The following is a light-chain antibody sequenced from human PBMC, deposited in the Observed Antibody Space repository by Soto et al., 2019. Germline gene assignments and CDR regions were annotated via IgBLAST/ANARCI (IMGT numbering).Light chain of an antibody. CDR2: AAF. CDR1: QGISSY. CDR3: QQLNRYPVT. Sequence: DIQLPQSPSFLSASVGDRVTITCRASQGISSYLAWYQQKPGKAPKLLIYAAFTLQSGVPSRFSGSGSGTEFTLTISSLQPEDFGTYYCQQLNRYPVTFGGGTEVEIK. V-gene: IGKV1-9*01. J-gene: IGKJ4*01.